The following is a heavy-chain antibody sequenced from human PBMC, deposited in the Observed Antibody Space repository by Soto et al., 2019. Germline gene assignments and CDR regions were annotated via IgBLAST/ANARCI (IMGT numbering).Heavy chain of an antibody. CDR3: TKHLQYDSGWPLDS. D-gene: IGHD6-19*01. J-gene: IGHJ4*02. CDR2: IIPIFGTA. CDR1: GGTFSSYA. Sequence: SVEVSCKASGGTFSSYAISWVRQAPGQGLEWMGGIIPIFGTANYAQKFQGRVTITADESTSTAYMELGSLRVEDTAVYYCTKHLQYDSGWPLDSWGQGTMVTSPQ. V-gene: IGHV1-69*13.